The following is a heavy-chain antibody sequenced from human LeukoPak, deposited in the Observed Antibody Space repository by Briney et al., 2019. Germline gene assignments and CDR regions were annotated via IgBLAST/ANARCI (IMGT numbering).Heavy chain of an antibody. CDR2: IYSGGST. V-gene: IGHV3-53*01. CDR1: GFTVSSNY. D-gene: IGHD3-22*01. J-gene: IGHJ4*02. CDR3: ARGFPENYYDSSGYLDY. Sequence: PGGSLRLSCAASGFTVSSNYMSWVRQAPGKGLEWVSVIYSGGSTYYADSVKGRFTISRDNSKNTLYLQMNSLRAEDTAVYYCARGFPENYYDSSGYLDYWGQGTLVTVSS.